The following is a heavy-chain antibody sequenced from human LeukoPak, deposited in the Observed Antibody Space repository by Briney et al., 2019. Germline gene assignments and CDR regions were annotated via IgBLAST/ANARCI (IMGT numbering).Heavy chain of an antibody. D-gene: IGHD3-16*02. J-gene: IGHJ4*02. CDR2: IIPILGIA. CDR3: ARGEYDYVWGSYRPIDY. V-gene: IGHV1-69*04. Sequence: ASVKVSCKASGGTFISYAISWVRQAPGQGREWMGRIIPILGIANYAQKFQGRVTITADKSTSTAYMELSSLRSEDTAVYYCARGEYDYVWGSYRPIDYWGQGTLVTVSS. CDR1: GGTFISYA.